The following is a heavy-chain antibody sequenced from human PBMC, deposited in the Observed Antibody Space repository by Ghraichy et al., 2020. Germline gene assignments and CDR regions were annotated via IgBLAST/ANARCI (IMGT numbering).Heavy chain of an antibody. D-gene: IGHD4-17*01. CDR3: AKEGLSPYGTPAKYWYFDL. V-gene: IGHV3-23*01. CDR2: ISGSGGST. J-gene: IGHJ2*01. Sequence: GESLNISCAASGFTFSSYAMSWVRQAPGKGLEWVSAISGSGGSTYYADSVKGRFTISRDNSKNTLYLQMNSLRAEDTAVYYCAKEGLSPYGTPAKYWYFDLWGRGTLVTVSS. CDR1: GFTFSSYA.